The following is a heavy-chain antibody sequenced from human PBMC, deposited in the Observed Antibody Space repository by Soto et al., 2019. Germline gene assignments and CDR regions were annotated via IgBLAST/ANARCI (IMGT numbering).Heavy chain of an antibody. CDR2: IYYSGST. J-gene: IGHJ6*02. V-gene: IGHV4-31*03. CDR1: GGSISSGGYY. CDR3: ARKYSSSGGMDV. D-gene: IGHD6-6*01. Sequence: SETLSLTCTVSGGSISSGGYYWSWIRQHPGKGLEWIGYIYYSGSTYYNPSLKSRVTISVDTSKNQFSLKLSSVTAADTAVYYCARKYSSSGGMDVWGQGTTVTVSS.